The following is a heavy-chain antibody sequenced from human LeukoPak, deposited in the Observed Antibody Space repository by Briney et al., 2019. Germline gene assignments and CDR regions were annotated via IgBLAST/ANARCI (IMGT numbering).Heavy chain of an antibody. D-gene: IGHD6-13*01. CDR3: ARDEAIAAAGHTNYYYYGMDV. Sequence: GESLKISCKGSGYSFTSYWISWVRQMPGKGLEWMGRIDPSDSYTNYSPSFQGHVTISADKSISTAYLQWSSLKASDTAMCYCARDEAIAAAGHTNYYYYGMDVWGKGTTVTVSS. J-gene: IGHJ6*04. CDR1: GYSFTSYW. CDR2: IDPSDSYT. V-gene: IGHV5-10-1*01.